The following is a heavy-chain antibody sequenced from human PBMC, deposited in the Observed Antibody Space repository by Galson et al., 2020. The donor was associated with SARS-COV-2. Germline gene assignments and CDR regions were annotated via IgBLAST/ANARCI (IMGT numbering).Heavy chain of an antibody. V-gene: IGHV3-11*01. D-gene: IGHD3-16*02. J-gene: IGHJ6*02. CDR1: GFTFSDYY. CDR2: ISSSGSTI. CDR3: ARDRLEVITHRTYYYGMDV. Sequence: TGGSLRLSCAASGFTFSDYYMSWIRQAPGKGLEWVSYISSSGSTIYYADSVKGRFTISRDNAKNSLYLQMNSLRAEDTAVYYCARDRLEVITHRTYYYGMDVWGQGTTVTVSS.